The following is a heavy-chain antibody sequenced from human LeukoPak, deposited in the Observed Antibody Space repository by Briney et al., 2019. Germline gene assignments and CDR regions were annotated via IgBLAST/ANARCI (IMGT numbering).Heavy chain of an antibody. V-gene: IGHV4-39*07. J-gene: IGHJ4*02. CDR3: ARTTGIYYFDY. D-gene: IGHD2-15*01. Sequence: SETLSLTCTVSGGSIRSSSYYWGWIRQPPGKGLEWIGSIYYSGSTYYKPSLKSRVTISVDTSKNQFFLKLSSVTAADTAVYYCARTTGIYYFDYWGQGTLVTVSS. CDR2: IYYSGST. CDR1: GGSIRSSSYY.